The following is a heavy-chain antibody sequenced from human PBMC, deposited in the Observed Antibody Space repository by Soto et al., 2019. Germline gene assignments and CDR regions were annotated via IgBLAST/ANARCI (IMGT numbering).Heavy chain of an antibody. Sequence: EVQLVESGGGLVQPGRSLRLSCAASGFTFDDYAMHWVRQAPGKGLEWVSGISWNRGSIGYADSVKGRFTISRDNAKNSLYLQMKSLRAEDTALYYCAKDNQYSYGKGYFDYLGQGTLVTVSS. CDR3: AKDNQYSYGKGYFDY. CDR2: ISWNRGSI. J-gene: IGHJ4*02. CDR1: GFTFDDYA. V-gene: IGHV3-9*01. D-gene: IGHD5-18*01.